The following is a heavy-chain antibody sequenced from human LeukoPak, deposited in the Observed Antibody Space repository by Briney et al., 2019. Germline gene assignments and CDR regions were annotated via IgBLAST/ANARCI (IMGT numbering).Heavy chain of an antibody. CDR3: ASSPYSSSWLNWFDP. Sequence: ASVKVSCKASGGTFSSYAISWVRQAPGQGLEWMGGIIPIFGTANYAQKLQGRVTMTTDTSTSTAYMELRSLRSNDTAVYYCASSPYSSSWLNWFDPWGQGTLVTVSS. CDR2: IIPIFGTA. CDR1: GGTFSSYA. J-gene: IGHJ5*02. D-gene: IGHD6-13*01. V-gene: IGHV1-69*05.